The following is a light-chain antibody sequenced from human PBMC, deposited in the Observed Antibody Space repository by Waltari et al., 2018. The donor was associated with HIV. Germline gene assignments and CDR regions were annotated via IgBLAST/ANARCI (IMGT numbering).Light chain of an antibody. V-gene: IGLV2-23*02. J-gene: IGLJ3*02. CDR2: DVN. Sequence: QAALTQPASVSGSPGQSINISCTGNHSHHGKYTPVSWYQQFPGKAPQLLIYDVNKRPSGVSNRFSGSKSGNTASLTISGLQAEDEADYYCCSYAGTLVFGGGTRLTVL. CDR3: CSYAGTLV. CDR1: HSHHGKYTP.